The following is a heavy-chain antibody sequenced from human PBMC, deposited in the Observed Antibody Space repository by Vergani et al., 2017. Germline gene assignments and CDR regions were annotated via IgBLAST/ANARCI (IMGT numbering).Heavy chain of an antibody. CDR3: ARVGYYDSSGKEAFDI. Sequence: QVQLQESGPGLVKPSETLSLTCTVPGGPISSYYWSWIRQPAGKGLEWIGRIYTSGSTNYNPSLKSRVTMSVDTSKNQFSLKLSSVTAADTAVYYCARVGYYDSSGKEAFDIWGQGTMVTVSS. CDR1: GGPISSYY. CDR2: IYTSGST. V-gene: IGHV4-4*07. D-gene: IGHD3-22*01. J-gene: IGHJ3*02.